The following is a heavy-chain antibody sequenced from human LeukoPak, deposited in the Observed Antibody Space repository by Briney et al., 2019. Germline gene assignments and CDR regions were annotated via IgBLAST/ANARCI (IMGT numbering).Heavy chain of an antibody. Sequence: PSETLSLTCTVSGGSISRSGYYWGWIRQPPGKGLEWIGSIYYSGGTNYNPSLKSRVTTSVDTSKNQFSLRLTSVTAADTAVYYCARYRGNSNGGFDPWGQGTLVTVSS. CDR3: ARYRGNSNGGFDP. D-gene: IGHD4-23*01. CDR2: IYYSGGT. V-gene: IGHV4-39*07. J-gene: IGHJ5*02. CDR1: GGSISRSGYY.